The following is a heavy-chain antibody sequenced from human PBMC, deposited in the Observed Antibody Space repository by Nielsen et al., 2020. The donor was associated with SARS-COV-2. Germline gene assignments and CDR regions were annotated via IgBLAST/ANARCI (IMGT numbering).Heavy chain of an antibody. V-gene: IGHV3-30*18. Sequence: GESLKISCAASGFTFSSYGMHWVRQAPGKGLEWVAVISYDGSNKYYADSVKGRFTISRDNSKNTLYLQMNSLRAEDTAVYYCAKGNLGYCSGGSCSDYWGQGTLVTVSS. CDR1: GFTFSSYG. J-gene: IGHJ4*02. CDR2: ISYDGSNK. CDR3: AKGNLGYCSGGSCSDY. D-gene: IGHD2-15*01.